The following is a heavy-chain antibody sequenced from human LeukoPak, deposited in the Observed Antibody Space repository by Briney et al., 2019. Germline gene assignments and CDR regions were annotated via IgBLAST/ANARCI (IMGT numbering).Heavy chain of an antibody. CDR2: LSYDGSNK. Sequence: PGRSLRLSCAASGFTFSNYGMHWVRQASGKGLEWVAVLSYDGSNKYYANSVKGRFTISRDNSKNTLYLQMGSLRAEDMAVYYCARTGIFWYGMDAWGQGATVTVSS. J-gene: IGHJ6*02. CDR1: GFTFSNYG. CDR3: ARTGIFWYGMDA. V-gene: IGHV3-30*03. D-gene: IGHD2-21*01.